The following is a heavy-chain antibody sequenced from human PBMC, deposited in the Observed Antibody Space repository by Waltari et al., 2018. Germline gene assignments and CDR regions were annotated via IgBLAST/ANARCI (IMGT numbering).Heavy chain of an antibody. J-gene: IGHJ4*02. V-gene: IGHV3-21*01. CDR1: GFTFSRYS. CDR2: ISSSSSYI. CDR3: ARGGSGYELRMDY. Sequence: EVQLVESGGGLVKPGGSLRLSCAASGFTFSRYSMNWFRQAPGKGLEWVSSISSSSSYIYYADSVKGRFTISRDNAKNSLYLQMNSLRAEDTAVYYCARGGSGYELRMDYWGQGTLVTVSS. D-gene: IGHD5-12*01.